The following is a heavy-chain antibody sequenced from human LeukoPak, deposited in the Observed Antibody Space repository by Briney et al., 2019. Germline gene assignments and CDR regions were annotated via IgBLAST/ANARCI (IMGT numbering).Heavy chain of an antibody. CDR3: ARDKALTTSYGMDV. V-gene: IGHV1-3*01. CDR1: GYTFTSYA. CDR2: INAGNGNT. Sequence: ASVKVSCKASGYTFTSYAMHWVRQAPGQRLEWMGWINAGNGNTKYSQKFQGRVTITRDTSANTVNMELTSLRSEDTAVYFCARDKALTTSYGMDVWGQGTTVTVSS. D-gene: IGHD2/OR15-2a*01. J-gene: IGHJ6*02.